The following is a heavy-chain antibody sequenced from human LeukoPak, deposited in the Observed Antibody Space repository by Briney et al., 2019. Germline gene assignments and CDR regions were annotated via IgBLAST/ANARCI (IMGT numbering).Heavy chain of an antibody. Sequence: GRSLRLSCAGSGFTFGGYGMHWFRQTPGKGLEWVAVIAYDGSGAFYADSVKGRFTISRDNSKNTMPVQMDDLRAEDTAVYYCTRYNNDHFDYWGQGTLVTVSS. J-gene: IGHJ4*02. CDR3: TRYNNDHFDY. V-gene: IGHV3-33*01. CDR2: IAYDGSGA. CDR1: GFTFGGYG. D-gene: IGHD1-14*01.